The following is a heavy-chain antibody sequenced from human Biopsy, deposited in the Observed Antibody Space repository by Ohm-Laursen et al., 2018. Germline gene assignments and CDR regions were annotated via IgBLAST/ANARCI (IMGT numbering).Heavy chain of an antibody. J-gene: IGHJ4*02. CDR2: MNTDRGKA. CDR3: ASDCNYDSSGAFNFDY. Sequence: ASVKVSCKASGYAFTNYTINWVRQATGHGLEWMGWMNTDRGKAGYAQKFQGRVTMTRNTSISTAYMELSSLRSVDTDVYYCASDCNYDSSGAFNFDYWGQGTLVTVSS. V-gene: IGHV1-8*01. D-gene: IGHD3-22*01. CDR1: GYAFTNYT.